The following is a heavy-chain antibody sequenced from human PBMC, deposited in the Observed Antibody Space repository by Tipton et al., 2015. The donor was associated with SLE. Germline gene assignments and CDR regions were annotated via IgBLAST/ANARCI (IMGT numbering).Heavy chain of an antibody. D-gene: IGHD2-15*01. Sequence: TLSLTCTVSGDSISSYYWSWIRQPPGKGLEWIGYIYYSGSTNYNPSLKSRVTISVDTSKNQFSLKLSSVTAADTAVYYCARASGYCSGGSCYPGAFDIWGQGTMVTVSS. V-gene: IGHV4-59*12. J-gene: IGHJ3*02. CDR1: GDSISSYY. CDR3: ARASGYCSGGSCYPGAFDI. CDR2: IYYSGST.